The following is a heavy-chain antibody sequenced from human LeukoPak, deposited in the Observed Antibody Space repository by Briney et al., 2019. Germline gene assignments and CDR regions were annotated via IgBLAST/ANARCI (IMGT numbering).Heavy chain of an antibody. CDR3: ARAERPEYSYALY. D-gene: IGHD5-18*01. CDR1: GGTFSSYA. V-gene: IGHV1-69*05. J-gene: IGHJ4*02. Sequence: ASVKVSCKASGGTFSSYAISWVRQAPGQGLEWMGGIIPIFGTANYAQKFQGRVTITTDESTSTAYMELSSLRSEVTAVYYCARAERPEYSYALYWGQGTLVTVSS. CDR2: IIPIFGTA.